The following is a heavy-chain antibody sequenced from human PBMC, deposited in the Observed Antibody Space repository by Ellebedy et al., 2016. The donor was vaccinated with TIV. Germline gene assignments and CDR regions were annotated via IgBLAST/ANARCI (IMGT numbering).Heavy chain of an antibody. J-gene: IGHJ6*02. CDR1: GFTFSSYW. V-gene: IGHV3-7*03. Sequence: GGSLRLXCAASGFTFSSYWMSWVRQAPGKGLEWVANIKQDGSEKYYVDSVKGRFTISRDNAKNSLYLQMNSLRAEDTAVYYCASFLAYYDFWSGYPHPVYYYGMDVWGQGTTVTVSS. CDR3: ASFLAYYDFWSGYPHPVYYYGMDV. D-gene: IGHD3-3*01. CDR2: IKQDGSEK.